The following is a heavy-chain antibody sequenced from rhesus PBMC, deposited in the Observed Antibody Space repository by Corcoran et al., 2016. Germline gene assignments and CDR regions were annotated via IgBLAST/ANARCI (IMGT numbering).Heavy chain of an antibody. V-gene: IGHV4-173*01. CDR1: GGSITSNY. Sequence: QLQLQESGPGLVKPSEPLSLPCAVSGGSITSNYWSWIRQPPGTGLEWVGRISGRGGSTDDNPSLKSRVTISTDTSKNQFSLKLSSVTAADTAVYYCASSDYWGDYYDNNWYFDIWGPGTPITISS. J-gene: IGHJ2*01. CDR2: ISGRGGST. D-gene: IGHD3-34*01. CDR3: ASSDYWGDYYDNNWYFDI.